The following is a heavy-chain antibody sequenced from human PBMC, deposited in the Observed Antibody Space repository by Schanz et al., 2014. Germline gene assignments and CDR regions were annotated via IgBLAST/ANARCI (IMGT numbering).Heavy chain of an antibody. CDR2: IIPILGIT. J-gene: IGHJ3*02. D-gene: IGHD6-19*01. CDR1: GGTFSSYT. CDR3: ARGLGDERWLDLNEAFDI. Sequence: QGQLVQSGAEVMKPGSSVKVSCKASGGTFSSYTINWVRQAPGQGLEWRGRIIPILGITNVAQTFQDGVTITADKSTSTAYMELSSLRSEDTAVYYCARGLGDERWLDLNEAFDIWGQGTIVTVSS. V-gene: IGHV1-69*02.